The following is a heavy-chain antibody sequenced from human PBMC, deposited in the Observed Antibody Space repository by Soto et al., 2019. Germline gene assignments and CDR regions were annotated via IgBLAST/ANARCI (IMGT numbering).Heavy chain of an antibody. Sequence: QLQLQESGSGLVKASQTLSLTCAVSGGSISSAGYSWNWIRQPPGKGLEWIGYIYFGGSTYYNPSLKCRVTIDRSDTQSSLKLYSVTAADTSVYYCARAAGAVPAADGMDVWGQGTTVTVSS. D-gene: IGHD2-2*01. J-gene: IGHJ6*02. CDR2: IYFGGST. CDR3: ARAAGAVPAADGMDV. V-gene: IGHV4-30-2*01. CDR1: GGSISSAGYS.